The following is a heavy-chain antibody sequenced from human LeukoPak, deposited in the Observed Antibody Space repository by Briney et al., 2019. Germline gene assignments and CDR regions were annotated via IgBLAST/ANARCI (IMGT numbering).Heavy chain of an antibody. Sequence: KAGGSLRLSCAASGFTFSSYAMSWVRQAPGKGLEWVSAISSSSSYIYYADSVKGRFTISRDNAKNSLYLQMDSLRAEDTAVYYCASGYCSGGSCYGAFDIWGQGTMVTVSS. J-gene: IGHJ3*02. CDR3: ASGYCSGGSCYGAFDI. D-gene: IGHD2-15*01. CDR1: GFTFSSYA. CDR2: ISSSSSYI. V-gene: IGHV3-21*01.